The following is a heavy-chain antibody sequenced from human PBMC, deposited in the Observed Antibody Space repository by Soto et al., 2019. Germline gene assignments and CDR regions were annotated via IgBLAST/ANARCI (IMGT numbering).Heavy chain of an antibody. CDR3: ARGGIAAAGTIVGWFDL. CDR1: GGTFSSYA. D-gene: IGHD6-13*01. Sequence: SVKVSCKASGGTFSSYAISWVRQAPGQGLEWMGGIIPIFGTANYAQKFQGRVTITADKSTSTAYMELSSLRSEDTAVYYCARGGIAAAGTIVGWFDLWGQGTLVTVSS. V-gene: IGHV1-69*06. CDR2: IIPIFGTA. J-gene: IGHJ5*02.